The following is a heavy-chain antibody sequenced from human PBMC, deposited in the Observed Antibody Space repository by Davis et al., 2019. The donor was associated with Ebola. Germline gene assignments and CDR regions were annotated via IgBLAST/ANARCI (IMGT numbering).Heavy chain of an antibody. D-gene: IGHD3-10*01. CDR3: ARGIGAGFGELGDY. V-gene: IGHV1-69*02. CDR2: IIPILGIA. CDR1: GGTFSSYT. Sequence: SVQVSCKASGGTFSSYTIIWVRQAPGQGLEWLGRIIPILGIANYAQKFQGRVTITADKSTSTAYMELSSLRSEDTAVYYCARGIGAGFGELGDYWGQGTLVTVSS. J-gene: IGHJ4*02.